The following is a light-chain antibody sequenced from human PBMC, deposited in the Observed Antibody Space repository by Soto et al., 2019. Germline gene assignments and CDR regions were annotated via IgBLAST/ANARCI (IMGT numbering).Light chain of an antibody. J-gene: IGKJ4*01. CDR1: QDNNNW. Sequence: DIQVTQSPSSASASVGDRVTITCRASQDNNNWLAWYQQKPGKAPRLLIYTTSNLQSGVPSRFSGSGSGTDFTLTISSLQPEDFATYYCQQANSFPLTFGGGTKVEIK. V-gene: IGKV1D-12*01. CDR3: QQANSFPLT. CDR2: TTS.